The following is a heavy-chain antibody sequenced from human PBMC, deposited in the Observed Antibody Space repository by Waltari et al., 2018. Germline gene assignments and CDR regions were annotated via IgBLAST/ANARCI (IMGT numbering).Heavy chain of an antibody. D-gene: IGHD2-15*01. J-gene: IGHJ4*02. CDR2: ISSGITT. V-gene: IGHV3-48*02. CDR3: ARDLGACSGGTCYLPGDY. Sequence: EVQLVESGGGLVQPGGSLRLSCEASGFTFSTFSMNWVRQAPGKGLEWVSYISSGITTYYADSVKGRFTISRDNAKNSLFLQMNSLRDEDTALYYCARDLGACSGGTCYLPGDYRGRGTLVTVSS. CDR1: GFTFSTFS.